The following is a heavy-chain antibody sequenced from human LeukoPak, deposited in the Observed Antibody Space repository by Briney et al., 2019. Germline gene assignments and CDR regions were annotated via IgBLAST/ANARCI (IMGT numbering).Heavy chain of an antibody. CDR2: ISYDGSTK. CDR1: GFTFSRFG. CDR3: ATSLPPGGGNSFLLDY. D-gene: IGHD4-23*01. V-gene: IGHV3-30*03. Sequence: GGSLRLSCAASGFTFSRFGMHWVRQAPGKGLEWVAVISYDGSTKYYADSVKGRFTISRDNSKNTLYLQMNSLTVHDTAVYYCATSLPPGGGNSFLLDYWGQGILVTVSS. J-gene: IGHJ4*02.